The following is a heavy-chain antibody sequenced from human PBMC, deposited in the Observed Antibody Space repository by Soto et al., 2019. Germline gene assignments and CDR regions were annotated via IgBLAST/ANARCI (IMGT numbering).Heavy chain of an antibody. Sequence: SETLSLTCTVSGGSISSSSYYWGWIRQPPGKGLEWIGSIYYSGSTYYNPSLKSRVTISVDTSKNQFSLRLSSVTAADTAIYYCAGLKYFHSSDYLVHWGQGNRVTVSS. J-gene: IGHJ4*02. D-gene: IGHD3-22*01. CDR3: AGLKYFHSSDYLVH. CDR1: GGSISSSSYY. CDR2: IYYSGST. V-gene: IGHV4-39*01.